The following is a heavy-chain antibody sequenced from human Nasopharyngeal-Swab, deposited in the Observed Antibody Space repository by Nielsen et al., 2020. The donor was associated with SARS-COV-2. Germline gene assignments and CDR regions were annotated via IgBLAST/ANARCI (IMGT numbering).Heavy chain of an antibody. Sequence: KVSCKGSGYSFTCYWISWVRQMPGKGLEWMGRIDPSDSYTNYSPSFQGHVTISADKSISTAYLQWSSLKASDAAMYYCARHGGDDYVWGSYHTGWFDPWGQGTLVTVSS. V-gene: IGHV5-10-1*01. D-gene: IGHD3-16*02. J-gene: IGHJ5*02. CDR3: ARHGGDDYVWGSYHTGWFDP. CDR1: GYSFTCYW. CDR2: IDPSDSYT.